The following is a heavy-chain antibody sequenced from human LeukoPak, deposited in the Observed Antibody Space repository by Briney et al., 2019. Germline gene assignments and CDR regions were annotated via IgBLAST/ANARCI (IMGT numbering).Heavy chain of an antibody. CDR3: ARERRVSHYFDY. CDR2: IYTSGST. V-gene: IGHV4-61*02. J-gene: IGHJ4*02. D-gene: IGHD1-1*01. Sequence: SQTLSLTCTVSGGSISSGSYYWSWIRQPAGKGLEWIGRIYTSGSTNYNPSLKSRVTISVDTSKNQFSLKLSSVTAADTAVYYCARERRVSHYFDYWGQGTLVTVSS. CDR1: GGSISSGSYY.